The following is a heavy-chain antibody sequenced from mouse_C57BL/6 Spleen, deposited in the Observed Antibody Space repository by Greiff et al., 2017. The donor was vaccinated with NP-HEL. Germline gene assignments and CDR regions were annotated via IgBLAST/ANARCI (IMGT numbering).Heavy chain of an antibody. J-gene: IGHJ3*01. D-gene: IGHD2-4*01. CDR2: INPSNGGT. Sequence: QVQLQQPGTELVKPGASVKLSCKASGYTFTSYWMHWVKQRPGQGLEWIGNINPSNGGTNYNEKFKSKATLTVDKSSSTAYMQLSSLTSEDSAVYYFAKDPYDYDEAWFAYWGQGTLVTVSA. CDR3: AKDPYDYDEAWFAY. V-gene: IGHV1-53*01. CDR1: GYTFTSYW.